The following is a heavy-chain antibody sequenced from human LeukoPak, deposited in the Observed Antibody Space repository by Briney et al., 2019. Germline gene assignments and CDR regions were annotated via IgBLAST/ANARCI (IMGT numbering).Heavy chain of an antibody. V-gene: IGHV4-61*01. D-gene: IGHD4-17*01. CDR2: IYYSGST. CDR3: ARKATTGPTKAAFDI. Sequence: SETLSLTCTVSGGSVSSGSYYWSWIRQPPGKGLEWIGYIYYSGSTNYNPSLKSRVTISVDTFKNQFSLKLSSVTAADTAIYYCARKATTGPTKAAFDIWAQGTMVTVSS. CDR1: GGSVSSGSYY. J-gene: IGHJ3*02.